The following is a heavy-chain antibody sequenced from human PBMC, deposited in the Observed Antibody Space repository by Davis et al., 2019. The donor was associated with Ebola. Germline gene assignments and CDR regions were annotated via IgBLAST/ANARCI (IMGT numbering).Heavy chain of an antibody. V-gene: IGHV3-48*02. CDR1: GFTFSTYN. CDR3: ARRVVGPFPFDY. J-gene: IGHJ4*02. Sequence: GESLKISCAASGFTFSTYNMNWVRQAPGKGLEWVSYITTSSTTMYYVDSVKGRFTISRDNAKNSLYLQMNSLRDEDTAVYYCARRVVGPFPFDYWGQGTLVTVSS. CDR2: ITTSSTTM. D-gene: IGHD1-26*01.